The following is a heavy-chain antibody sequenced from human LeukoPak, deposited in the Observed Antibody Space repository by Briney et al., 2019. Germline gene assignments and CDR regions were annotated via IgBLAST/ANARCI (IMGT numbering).Heavy chain of an antibody. Sequence: PSETLSLTCAVYGGSFSDFYCSWFRQPPGKGLEWIGEINHSGSTDYNPSLKSRVTISVDTSNNQFSLRLNSVTAADTAVYFCAYSSGCQQRWGQGTLVTVSS. J-gene: IGHJ1*01. D-gene: IGHD3-22*01. V-gene: IGHV4-34*01. CDR3: AYSSGCQQR. CDR1: GGSFSDFY. CDR2: INHSGST.